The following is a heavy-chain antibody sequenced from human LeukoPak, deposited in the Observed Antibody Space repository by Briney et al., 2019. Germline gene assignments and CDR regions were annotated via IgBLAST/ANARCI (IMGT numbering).Heavy chain of an antibody. CDR2: IKQDGSEK. CDR1: GFTSSSYW. CDR3: ARDRGSSGWYEFDS. J-gene: IGHJ4*02. D-gene: IGHD6-19*01. Sequence: GGSLRLSCAASGFTSSSYWMSWVRQAPGKGLEWVANIKQDGSEKYYVDSVKGRFTISRDNAKNSLYLQMNSLRAEDTAVYYCARDRGSSGWYEFDSWGQGTLVSVSS. V-gene: IGHV3-7*01.